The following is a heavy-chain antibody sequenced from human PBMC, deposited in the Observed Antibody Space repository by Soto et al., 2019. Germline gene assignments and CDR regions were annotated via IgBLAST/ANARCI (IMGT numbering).Heavy chain of an antibody. J-gene: IGHJ4*02. CDR1: GGSFSGYY. Sequence: PSETLSLTCAVYGGSFSGYYWSWIRQPPGKGLEWIGEINHSGSTNYNPSLKSRVTISVDTSKNQFSLKLSSVTAADTAVYYCARVLPRGYSYGPGKENYFDYWGQGTLVTV. CDR2: INHSGST. V-gene: IGHV4-34*01. D-gene: IGHD5-18*01. CDR3: ARVLPRGYSYGPGKENYFDY.